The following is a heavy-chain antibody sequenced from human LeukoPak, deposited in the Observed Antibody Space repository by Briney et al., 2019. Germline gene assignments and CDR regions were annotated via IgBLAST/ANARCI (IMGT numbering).Heavy chain of an antibody. Sequence: GSSVKVSCKASGGTFSSYAISWVRQAPGQGLEWMGGIIPIFGTVNYAQKFQGRVTITADESTSTAYMELSSLRSEDTAMYYCARDYCSSTSCYRGGSFDYWGQGTLVTVSS. CDR2: IIPIFGTV. D-gene: IGHD2-2*02. V-gene: IGHV1-69*01. CDR3: ARDYCSSTSCYRGGSFDY. CDR1: GGTFSSYA. J-gene: IGHJ4*02.